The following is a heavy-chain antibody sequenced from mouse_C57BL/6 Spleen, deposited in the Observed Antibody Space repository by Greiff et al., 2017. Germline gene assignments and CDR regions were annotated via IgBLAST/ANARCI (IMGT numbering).Heavy chain of an antibody. CDR2: IYSGDGDT. J-gene: IGHJ2*01. Sequence: QVQLQQSGAELVKPGASVKISCTASGYAFSSYWMNWVQQRPGKGLEWIGQIYSGDGDTYYIAKFKGQATLSADKSSSKAYMQLSSLTSEDTAVDYCARSYGSSYYFDYWGQGTTLTVSS. CDR3: ARSYGSSYYFDY. V-gene: IGHV1-80*01. D-gene: IGHD1-1*01. CDR1: GYAFSSYW.